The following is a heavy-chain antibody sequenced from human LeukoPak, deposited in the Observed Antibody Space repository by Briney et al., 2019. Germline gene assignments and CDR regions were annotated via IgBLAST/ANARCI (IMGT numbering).Heavy chain of an antibody. CDR1: GGSISSSSYH. D-gene: IGHD3-22*01. CDR3: ARRIVATSFRDF. Sequence: SETLSLTCTVSGGSISSSSYHWSWIRQPPGKGLEWIGNVYYSRRTYYNPSLKSRVTISVDTSNNKFSLKVNSVTAADTAVYYCARRIVATSFRDFWGQGTLVTVSS. CDR2: VYYSRRT. V-gene: IGHV4-39*01. J-gene: IGHJ4*02.